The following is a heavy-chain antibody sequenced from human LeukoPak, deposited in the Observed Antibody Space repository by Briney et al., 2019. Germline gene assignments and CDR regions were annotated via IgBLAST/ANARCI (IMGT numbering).Heavy chain of an antibody. V-gene: IGHV4-59*01. Sequence: SETLSLTCTVSGGSISSYYWSWIRQPPGKGLEWIGYTYYSGSTNYNPSLKSRVTISVDTSKNQFSLKLSSVTAADTAVYYCARDEYDFWSGYYFRGAFDIWGQGTMVTVSS. J-gene: IGHJ3*02. CDR3: ARDEYDFWSGYYFRGAFDI. CDR1: GGSISSYY. CDR2: TYYSGST. D-gene: IGHD3-3*01.